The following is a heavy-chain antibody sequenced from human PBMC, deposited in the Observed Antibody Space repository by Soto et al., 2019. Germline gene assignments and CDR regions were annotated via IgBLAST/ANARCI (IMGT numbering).Heavy chain of an antibody. Sequence: GESLKISCEASGNRFTSYWIGWVRQMPGKGLEWMGIIYPGDSDTRYSPSFQGQVTISADKSISTAYLQWSSLKASDTAMYYCARHSKDTAMVYFDYWGQGTLVTVSS. CDR1: GNRFTSYW. CDR2: IYPGDSDT. CDR3: ARHSKDTAMVYFDY. J-gene: IGHJ4*02. D-gene: IGHD5-18*01. V-gene: IGHV5-51*01.